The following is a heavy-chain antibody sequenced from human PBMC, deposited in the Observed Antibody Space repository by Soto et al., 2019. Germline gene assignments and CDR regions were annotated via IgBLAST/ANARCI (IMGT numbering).Heavy chain of an antibody. D-gene: IGHD3-10*01. Sequence: QVPLVQSGAEVKKPGASVKVSCKTSGYSFSSIGISWLRQAPGQGLEWMGWISPYKGNTYYAQRLQGRVTMTTDTSTSTAYMELRSLRSDDTAVYFCARDLDGSGSYFTDYWGQGTLVTVSS. J-gene: IGHJ4*02. V-gene: IGHV1-18*01. CDR3: ARDLDGSGSYFTDY. CDR2: ISPYKGNT. CDR1: GYSFSSIG.